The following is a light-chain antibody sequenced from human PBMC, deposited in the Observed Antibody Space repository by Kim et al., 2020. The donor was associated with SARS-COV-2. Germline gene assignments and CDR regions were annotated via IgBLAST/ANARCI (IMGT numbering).Light chain of an antibody. J-gene: IGKJ4*01. CDR2: DAS. V-gene: IGKV3-15*01. CDR3: QKYYNWPLT. CDR1: QSVGRH. Sequence: SPGEIATPSCRASQSVGRHLAWYQQKPAQAPRLLIFDASTRATGIPARFSGSGSGTDFTLTISSLQSEDSAVYYCQKYYNWPLTFGGGTKVDIK.